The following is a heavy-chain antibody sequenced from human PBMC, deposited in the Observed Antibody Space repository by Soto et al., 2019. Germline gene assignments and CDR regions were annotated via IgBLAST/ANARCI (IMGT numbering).Heavy chain of an antibody. Sequence: GASVKVSCKASGYTFTSYDINWVRQATGQGLEWMGWMNPNSGNTGYAQKFQGRVTMTRNTSISTAYMELSSLRSEDTAVYYCARGPVNQGRRIRYFVFWGQGTLVTVSS. J-gene: IGHJ4*02. V-gene: IGHV1-8*01. CDR3: ARGPVNQGRRIRYFVF. CDR1: GYTFTSYD. CDR2: MNPNSGNT. D-gene: IGHD3-9*01.